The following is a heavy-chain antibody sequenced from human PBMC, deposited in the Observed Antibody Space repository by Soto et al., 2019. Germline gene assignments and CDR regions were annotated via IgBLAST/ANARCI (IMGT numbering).Heavy chain of an antibody. CDR2: ISAYNGNT. CDR1: GYTFTTYG. J-gene: IGHJ4*02. Sequence: ASVKVSCKASGYTFTTYGITWVRQAPGQGLEWVGWISAYNGNTNYAQKFQGRVTMTTDTSTSTGYMELTSLRSDDTAVYYCARDCITTSCYELDYWGQGTLVTVSS. V-gene: IGHV1-18*01. CDR3: ARDCITTSCYELDY. D-gene: IGHD2-2*01.